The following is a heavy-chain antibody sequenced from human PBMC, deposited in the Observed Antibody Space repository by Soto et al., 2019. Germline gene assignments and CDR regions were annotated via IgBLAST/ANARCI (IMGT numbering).Heavy chain of an antibody. CDR1: RFTFSSYG. Sequence: QVQLVESGGGVVQPGRSLRLSCAANRFTFSSYGIHWVRQAPGKGLEWVAVISYDGSNKYYADSVKGRFTISRDNSKNTLYLQMNSLRAEVTAVYYCAKAPSGSPGGMDVWGQGTTVTVSS. CDR2: ISYDGSNK. D-gene: IGHD5-12*01. J-gene: IGHJ6*02. V-gene: IGHV3-30*18. CDR3: AKAPSGSPGGMDV.